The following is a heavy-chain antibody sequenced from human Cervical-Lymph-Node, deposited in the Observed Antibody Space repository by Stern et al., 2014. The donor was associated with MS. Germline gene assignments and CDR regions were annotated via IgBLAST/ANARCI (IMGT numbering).Heavy chain of an antibody. D-gene: IGHD6-19*01. CDR1: GFRFDLYA. V-gene: IGHV3-9*01. Sequence: EVQLVESGGDLVQPGRSLRLSCAASGFRFDLYATHWVRPAPGNGLEWVAGISWNSVSIGYAGSVKGRFTISRDNVKNFLYLQMDSLRPEDTALYYCAKEIRRADSSPDYWGQGALVTVSS. CDR3: AKEIRRADSSPDY. J-gene: IGHJ4*02. CDR2: ISWNSVSI.